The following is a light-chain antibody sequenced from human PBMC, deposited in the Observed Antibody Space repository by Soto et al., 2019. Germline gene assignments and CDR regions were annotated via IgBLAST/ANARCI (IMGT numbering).Light chain of an antibody. V-gene: IGKV3-11*01. Sequence: IVLTQSPATLSLSPGERATLSCRASQNVANYLDWYQQKPGQAPRLLIYESSNRATGIAARFSGSGSGTDFTLTIGRLEPEDFAVYYCPQYGSLPRTFGQGTKVDI. CDR1: QNVANY. J-gene: IGKJ1*01. CDR3: PQYGSLPRT. CDR2: ESS.